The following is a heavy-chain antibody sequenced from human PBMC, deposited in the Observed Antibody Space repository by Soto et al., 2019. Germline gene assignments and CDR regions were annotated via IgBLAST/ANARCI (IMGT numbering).Heavy chain of an antibody. D-gene: IGHD2-15*01. Sequence: ASVKVSCKVFGYTPTEFFLPWGRQASGKRLEWMGGFDPEDGETIYAQKFQGRVTMTEDTSTDTAYMELSSLRSEDTAVYYCATDQMRVAAYGIGALDIWGQGTMVTVSS. J-gene: IGHJ3*02. V-gene: IGHV1-24*01. CDR2: FDPEDGET. CDR1: GYTPTEFF. CDR3: ATDQMRVAAYGIGALDI.